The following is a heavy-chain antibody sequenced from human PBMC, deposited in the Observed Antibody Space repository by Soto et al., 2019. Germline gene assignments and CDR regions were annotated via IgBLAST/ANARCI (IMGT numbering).Heavy chain of an antibody. V-gene: IGHV4-31*03. D-gene: IGHD3-22*01. CDR3: ARESKDDTSGYPPWFAP. CDR2: IYYSGST. Sequence: QVQLQESGPGLVKPSQTLSLTCTVSVASISSGGYYWSWIRQHPGEGLEWIGYIYYSGSTSYNPXLKSRGTSTVXXAXNXXSLKQSSVTDAATAVYYCARESKDDTSGYPPWFAPWGQGTLVTVSS. J-gene: IGHJ5*02. CDR1: VASISSGGYY.